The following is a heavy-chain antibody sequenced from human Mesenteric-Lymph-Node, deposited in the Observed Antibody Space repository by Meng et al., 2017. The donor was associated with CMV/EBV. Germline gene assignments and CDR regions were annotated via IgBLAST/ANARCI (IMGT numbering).Heavy chain of an antibody. D-gene: IGHD2-8*02. CDR3: ARSPGFWSLDY. V-gene: IGHV4-4*01. J-gene: IGHJ4*02. Sequence: LTCAVSGDSISRNLWWSWVRQPTGKGMEWIGEISYSGSTKYNPSLQSRVTISSDTTNNRFSLRLNSVTAADTGVYFCARSPGFWSLDYWGRGTLVTVSS. CDR2: ISYSGST. CDR1: GDSISRNLW.